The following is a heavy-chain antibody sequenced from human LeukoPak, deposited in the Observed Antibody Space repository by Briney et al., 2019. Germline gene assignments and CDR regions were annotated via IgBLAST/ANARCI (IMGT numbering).Heavy chain of an antibody. Sequence: SVTVSFKASGGTFSSYAISWVRQAPGQGLAWMGRIIPILGIANYAQKFQGRVTITADKSTSTAYMELSSLRSEDTAVYYCARDSLFAALGYWGQGTLVTVSS. J-gene: IGHJ4*02. CDR1: GGTFSSYA. CDR2: IIPILGIA. V-gene: IGHV1-69*04. CDR3: ARDSLFAALGY. D-gene: IGHD6-6*01.